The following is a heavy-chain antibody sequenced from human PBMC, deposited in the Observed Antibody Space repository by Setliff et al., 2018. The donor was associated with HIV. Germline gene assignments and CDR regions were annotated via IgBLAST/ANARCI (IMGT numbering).Heavy chain of an antibody. CDR1: GFTFSSYG. J-gene: IGHJ6*02. Sequence: GGSLRLSCEASGFTFSSYGMHWVRQAPGKGLEWVAFIRYDGSNKYYADSVKGRFTISRDNSKNTLYLQMNSLRAEDTAVYYCAKGWGDSSGYYTGSYDMDVWGQGTTVTVSS. V-gene: IGHV3-30*02. D-gene: IGHD3-22*01. CDR3: AKGWGDSSGYYTGSYDMDV. CDR2: IRYDGSNK.